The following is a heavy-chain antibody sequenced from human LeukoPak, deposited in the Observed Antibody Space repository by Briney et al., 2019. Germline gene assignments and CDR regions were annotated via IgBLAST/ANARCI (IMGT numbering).Heavy chain of an antibody. CDR1: GDFITSGTYY. D-gene: IGHD3-3*01. J-gene: IGHJ4*02. Sequence: SETLSLTCTVSGDFITSGTYYWGWIRQSPGKGLEWIGSIYDSGSSYHNPSLKSRVTISVDTSKNQFSLKLSSVIAADTAVYYCARLGAHQYYDFWSGPPRFDYWGQGTLVTVSS. CDR2: IYDSGSS. V-gene: IGHV4-39*01. CDR3: ARLGAHQYYDFWSGPPRFDY.